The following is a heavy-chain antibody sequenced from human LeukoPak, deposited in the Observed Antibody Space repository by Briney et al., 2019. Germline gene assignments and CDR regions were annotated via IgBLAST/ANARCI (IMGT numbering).Heavy chain of an antibody. CDR3: ASAYRSGLYVFDY. CDR1: GFTVSSYY. Sequence: GGSLRLSCAVSGFTVSSYYMSWVRQASGKGLEWVSVIYCGGSTYYADSVKGRFTISRDNSKNTVYLQMNSLRAEDTAVYYCASAYRSGLYVFDYGGEGTLVTVA. CDR2: IYCGGST. J-gene: IGHJ4*02. D-gene: IGHD6-19*01. V-gene: IGHV3-53*01.